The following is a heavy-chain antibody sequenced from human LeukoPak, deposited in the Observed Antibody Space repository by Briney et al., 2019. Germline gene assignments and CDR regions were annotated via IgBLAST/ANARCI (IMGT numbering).Heavy chain of an antibody. J-gene: IGHJ5*02. CDR1: GGSLSNYA. CDR3: ANSSTTLNVFGP. V-gene: IGHV1-69*05. Sequence: GASVKVSCKTSGGSLSNYAFNWVRQTPGQGLEWMGEIIPVLSTTNYAQKFQGRVTITTDESTNTAYMEMSSLTSEDTAVYFCANSSTTLNVFGPWGQGTLVTVSS. D-gene: IGHD2-2*01. CDR2: IIPVLSTT.